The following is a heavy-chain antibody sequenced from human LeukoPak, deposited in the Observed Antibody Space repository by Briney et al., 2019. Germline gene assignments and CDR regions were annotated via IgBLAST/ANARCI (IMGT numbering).Heavy chain of an antibody. J-gene: IGHJ4*02. Sequence: GASVKVSCKASRYTFTDYYIHWLRQASGQGLEWMGWINPNNGDTNYAQKFQGSVTMTRDTSISTAYMELSTLTSDDTAVYYCARDGVGTYDYWGQGTLVTVSS. V-gene: IGHV1-2*02. CDR2: INPNNGDT. CDR1: RYTFTDYY. CDR3: ARDGVGTYDY. D-gene: IGHD1-26*01.